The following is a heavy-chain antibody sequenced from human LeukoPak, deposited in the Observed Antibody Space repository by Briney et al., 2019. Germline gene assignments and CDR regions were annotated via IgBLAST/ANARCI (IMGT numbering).Heavy chain of an antibody. CDR1: GFTFSNYW. D-gene: IGHD1-1*01. J-gene: IGHJ4*02. V-gene: IGHV3-7*01. CDR2: IKQDGTDK. Sequence: GGSLRLSCAASGFTFSNYWMSWVRQSPGKGLEWVANIKQDGTDKCYVDSVEGRFTISKDNAKNSLYLQMNSLRVEDTAIYYCARCRTGSYYFDSWGQGTLVTVSS. CDR3: ARCRTGSYYFDS.